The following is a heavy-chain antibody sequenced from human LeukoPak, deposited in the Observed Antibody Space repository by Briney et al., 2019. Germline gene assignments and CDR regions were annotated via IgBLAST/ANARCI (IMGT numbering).Heavy chain of an antibody. Sequence: SETLSLTCTVSGGSISSYYWSWIRQPPGKGLEWIGYTYYSGSTNYNPSLKSRVTISVDTSKNQFSLKLSSVTAADTAVYYCARDTYYYDSSGYSDAFDIWGQGTMVTVSS. J-gene: IGHJ3*02. V-gene: IGHV4-59*01. CDR2: TYYSGST. CDR3: ARDTYYYDSSGYSDAFDI. CDR1: GGSISSYY. D-gene: IGHD3-22*01.